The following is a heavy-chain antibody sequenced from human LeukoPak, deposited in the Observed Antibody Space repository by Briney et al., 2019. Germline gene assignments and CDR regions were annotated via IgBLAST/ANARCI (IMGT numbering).Heavy chain of an antibody. V-gene: IGHV3-23*01. Sequence: PGGSLRLSCAASGFTFSTYAMSWVRQAPGKGLEWVSGVSGSGGNTYYADSVKGRFTISRDNSKNTLYLQMNSLRAEDTAVYYCATDTIEAARNSGDYWGQGTLVTVSS. D-gene: IGHD6-13*01. CDR3: ATDTIEAARNSGDY. J-gene: IGHJ4*02. CDR1: GFTFSTYA. CDR2: VSGSGGNT.